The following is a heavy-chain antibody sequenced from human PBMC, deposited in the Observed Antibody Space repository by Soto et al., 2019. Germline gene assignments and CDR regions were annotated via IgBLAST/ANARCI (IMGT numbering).Heavy chain of an antibody. CDR3: ARIRAGGSSYAFDI. D-gene: IGHD6-13*01. Sequence: SGPTLVNPTQTLTLTCTFSGFSLSTSGMCVSWIRQPPGKALEWLALIDWDDDKYYSTSLKTRLTISKDTSKNQVVLTMTNMDPVDTATYYCARIRAGGSSYAFDIWGQGTMVTVSS. CDR2: IDWDDDK. J-gene: IGHJ3*02. V-gene: IGHV2-70*01. CDR1: GFSLSTSGMC.